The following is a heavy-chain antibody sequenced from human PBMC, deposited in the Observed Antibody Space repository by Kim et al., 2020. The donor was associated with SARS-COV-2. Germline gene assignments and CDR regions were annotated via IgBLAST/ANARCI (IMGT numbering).Heavy chain of an antibody. CDR3: ARDLSIAAAGYYFDY. V-gene: IGHV1-46*01. D-gene: IGHD6-13*01. Sequence: QKFKGRVTMTRDTSTSTVYMELSSLRSDDTAVYYCARDLSIAAAGYYFDYWGQGTLVTVSS. J-gene: IGHJ4*02.